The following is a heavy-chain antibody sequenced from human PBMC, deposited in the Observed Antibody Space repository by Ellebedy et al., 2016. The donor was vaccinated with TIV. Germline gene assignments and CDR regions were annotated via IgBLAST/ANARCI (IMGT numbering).Heavy chain of an antibody. CDR3: ATDGPTTTSY. D-gene: IGHD1/OR15-1a*01. CDR1: GFNVSDNC. CDR2: ISGGETT. Sequence: PGGSLRLSCAAAGFNVSDNCMSWVRQAPGKGLEWVSVISGGETTYYADYVKGRFTISRDNSKNTVSLQMKSLRAEDTALYYCATDGPTTTSYWGQGILVTVSS. J-gene: IGHJ4*02. V-gene: IGHV3-53*01.